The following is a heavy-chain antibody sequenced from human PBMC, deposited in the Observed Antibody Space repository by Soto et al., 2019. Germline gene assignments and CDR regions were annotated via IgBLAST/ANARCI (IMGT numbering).Heavy chain of an antibody. Sequence: QITLEESGPAVVNPTQTLTLTCTFSGFSLSNSGESVGWIRQPPGKALEWLGLTYWNGIERYNPSLKRRLSITKDTSKNHVLLTVTNMDPVDTASYFCAPGDPLDFHYWGQGTLVTVSP. CDR2: TYWNGIE. V-gene: IGHV2-5*01. J-gene: IGHJ4*02. CDR1: GFSLSNSGES. D-gene: IGHD3-10*01. CDR3: APGDPLDFHY.